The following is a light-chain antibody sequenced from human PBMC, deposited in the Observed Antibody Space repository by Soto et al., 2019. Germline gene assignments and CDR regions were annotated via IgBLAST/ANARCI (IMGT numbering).Light chain of an antibody. CDR3: QQYNNGPEK. CDR1: QSVSSN. J-gene: IGKJ1*01. Sequence: IVMTQSPATLSVSPGERATLSCRASQSVSSNLAWYQQKPGQAPRLLIYGASTRATGIPARFSGSGSGTEFTLTISSVQSEEFAVYYCQQYNNGPEKVGKGTKVDIK. V-gene: IGKV3-15*01. CDR2: GAS.